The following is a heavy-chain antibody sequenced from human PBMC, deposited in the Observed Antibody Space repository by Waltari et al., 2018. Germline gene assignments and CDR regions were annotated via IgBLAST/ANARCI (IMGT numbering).Heavy chain of an antibody. V-gene: IGHV4-34*01. Sequence: QVQMQQWGAGLLKPSETLSLTCGESGASFGGLYWGWIRQAPGKGLEWIGDITHTGDSNINPSLKSRLTISVDTSKRQFSLELTSVTPADTAVYYCGRAPATSWFGYSVYWGQGTVVTVSS. CDR3: GRAPATSWFGYSVY. D-gene: IGHD2-2*01. CDR2: ITHTGDS. CDR1: GASFGGLY. J-gene: IGHJ4*02.